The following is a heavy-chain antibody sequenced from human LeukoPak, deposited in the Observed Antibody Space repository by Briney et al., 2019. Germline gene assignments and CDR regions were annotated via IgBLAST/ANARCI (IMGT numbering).Heavy chain of an antibody. CDR1: GFTFSSYA. CDR2: ISGRSADI. CDR3: ARAGIVVGWNYYMDV. J-gene: IGHJ6*03. D-gene: IGHD2-15*01. Sequence: PGGSLRLSCAASGFTFSSYAMNWARQAPGKGLEWVSSISGRSADIYYADSVKGRFTISRDNAKNSVFLQMNSLRAEDTAVYYCARAGIVVGWNYYMDVWGKGTTVTVSS. V-gene: IGHV3-21*06.